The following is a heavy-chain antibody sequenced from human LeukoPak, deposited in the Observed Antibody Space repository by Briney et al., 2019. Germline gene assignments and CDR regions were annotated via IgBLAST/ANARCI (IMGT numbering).Heavy chain of an antibody. J-gene: IGHJ4*02. CDR3: AKDRVQNYYGSGY. CDR2: ISYDGSNK. D-gene: IGHD3-10*01. CDR1: GFTFSSYW. Sequence: GGSLRLSCAASGFTFSSYWMSWVRQAPGKGLEWVAVISYDGSNKYYADSVKGRFTISRDNSKNTLYLQMNSLRAEDTAVYYCAKDRVQNYYGSGYWGQGTLVTVSS. V-gene: IGHV3-30*18.